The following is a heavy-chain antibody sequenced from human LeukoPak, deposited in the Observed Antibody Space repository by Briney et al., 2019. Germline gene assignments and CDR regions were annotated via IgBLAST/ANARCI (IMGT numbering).Heavy chain of an antibody. Sequence: GGSLRLSCAASGFTFSSYGMHWVRQAPGKGLEWVAVISYDGSNKYYADSVKGRFTISRDNSKNTLDLQMNSLRAEDTAVYYCAREYYDSSGSKRSAFDIWGQGTMVTVSS. CDR3: AREYYDSSGSKRSAFDI. V-gene: IGHV3-30*03. D-gene: IGHD3-22*01. CDR2: ISYDGSNK. J-gene: IGHJ3*02. CDR1: GFTFSSYG.